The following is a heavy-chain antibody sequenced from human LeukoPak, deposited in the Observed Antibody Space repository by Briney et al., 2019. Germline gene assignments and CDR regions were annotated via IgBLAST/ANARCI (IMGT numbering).Heavy chain of an antibody. CDR3: ARGGRVQLWSRRTRSFDY. V-gene: IGHV4-34*01. J-gene: IGHJ4*02. Sequence: SETLSLTCAVYGGSFSGYYWSWIRQPPGKGLEWIGEINHSGSTNYNPSLKSRVTISVDTSKNQFSLKLSSVTAADTAVYYWARGGRVQLWSRRTRSFDYWGQGTLVTVPS. D-gene: IGHD5-18*01. CDR2: INHSGST. CDR1: GGSFSGYY.